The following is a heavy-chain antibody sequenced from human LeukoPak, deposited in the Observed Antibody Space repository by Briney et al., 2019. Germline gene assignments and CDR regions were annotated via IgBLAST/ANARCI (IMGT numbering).Heavy chain of an antibody. CDR2: INWNGGST. Sequence: PGGSLRLSCAASGFTFDNYGMTWVRQAPGKGLEWVSGINWNGGSTGYADSVKGRFTISRDNAKNSLYLQMNSLRAEDTALYYCARAGLYNWNYEGTTYFDFWGQGTLVTVSA. D-gene: IGHD1-7*01. J-gene: IGHJ4*02. V-gene: IGHV3-20*04. CDR3: ARAGLYNWNYEGTTYFDF. CDR1: GFTFDNYG.